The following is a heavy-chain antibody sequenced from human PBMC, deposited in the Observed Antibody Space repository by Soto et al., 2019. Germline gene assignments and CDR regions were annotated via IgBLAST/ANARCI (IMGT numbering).Heavy chain of an antibody. CDR2: INHSGST. V-gene: IGHV4-34*01. CDR3: ASSVDIVATIRSTGYYGMDV. CDR1: GGSFSCVD. J-gene: IGHJ6*02. D-gene: IGHD5-12*01. Sequence: ASETLSLTCAGYGGSFSCVDWSLIRPPPGKGLVWIGEINHSGSTHYNPSLKSRVTISVDTSKNQFSLKLSSVTAADTAVYYCASSVDIVATIRSTGYYGMDVWGQGTTVTVSS.